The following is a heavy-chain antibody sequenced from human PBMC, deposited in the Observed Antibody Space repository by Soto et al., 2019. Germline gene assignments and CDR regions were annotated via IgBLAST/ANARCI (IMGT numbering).Heavy chain of an antibody. CDR3: AWWGDTLPTDYGMDV. Sequence: QVQLQESGPGLVKPSQTLSLTCTVSGGSISSGGYYWSWIRQHPGKGLEWIGCMYYSGSNYYNPSLMRRVTISVDTSKNQSSLTVSSVTAAVTAVYYCAWWGDTLPTDYGMDVWGQGTTVTVSS. CDR2: MYYSGSN. J-gene: IGHJ6*02. V-gene: IGHV4-31*03. CDR1: GGSISSGGYY. D-gene: IGHD2-15*01.